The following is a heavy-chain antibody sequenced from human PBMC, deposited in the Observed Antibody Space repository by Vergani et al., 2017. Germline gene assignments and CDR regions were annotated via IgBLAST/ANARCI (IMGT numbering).Heavy chain of an antibody. CDR3: AKDRASDYGDHDAFDI. CDR2: ISWNSGSI. D-gene: IGHD4-17*01. J-gene: IGHJ3*02. Sequence: EVQLVESGGGLVQPGRSLRLSCAASGFTFDDYAMHWVRQAPGKGLEWVSGISWNSGSIGYADSAKGRFTISRDNAKNALYLQMNSLRAEDTALYYCAKDRASDYGDHDAFDIWGQGTMVTVSS. CDR1: GFTFDDYA. V-gene: IGHV3-9*01.